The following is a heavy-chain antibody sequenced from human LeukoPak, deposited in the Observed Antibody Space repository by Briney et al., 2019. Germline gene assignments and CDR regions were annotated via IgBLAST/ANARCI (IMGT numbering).Heavy chain of an antibody. V-gene: IGHV4-38-2*01. CDR3: ARVRGSTSCSDY. CDR1: GYSISSGYY. CDR2: IYHSGST. D-gene: IGHD2-2*01. Sequence: PSETLSLTCAVSGYSISSGYYWGWIRQPPGKGLEWIGSIYHSGSTYYNPSLKSRVTISVETSKNQFSLKLSSVTAADTAVYYCARVRGSTSCSDYWGQGTLVTVSS. J-gene: IGHJ4*02.